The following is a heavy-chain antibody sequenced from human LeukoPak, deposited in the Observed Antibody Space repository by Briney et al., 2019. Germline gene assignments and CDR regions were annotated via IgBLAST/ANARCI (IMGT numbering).Heavy chain of an antibody. V-gene: IGHV4-34*01. CDR2: INHRGIT. CDR1: GGSFSDYY. D-gene: IGHD2-2*01. Sequence: SETLSLTCVVYGGSFSDYYWSWIRQPPGKGLEWIGEINHRGITNYNPSLTSRVTISVDTSKNQFSLNLTSLTAADTAVHYCARRSTSCLDYWGQGTLVTVSS. CDR3: ARRSTSCLDY. J-gene: IGHJ4*02.